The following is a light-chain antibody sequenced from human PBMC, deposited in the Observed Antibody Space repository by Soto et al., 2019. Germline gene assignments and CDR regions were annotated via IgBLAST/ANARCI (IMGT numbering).Light chain of an antibody. CDR3: GADHRSGSNFVVV. Sequence: QPVLTQPPSASASLGASVTLTCTLSSGYSNYKVDWYQQRPGKGPRFVMRVGTGGIVGAKGDGIPDRFSVLGSGLNRYLTIKNIHADDETDYHSGADHRSGSNFVVVFGGGTKLTVL. J-gene: IGLJ2*01. V-gene: IGLV9-49*01. CDR1: SGYSNYK. CDR2: VGTGGIVG.